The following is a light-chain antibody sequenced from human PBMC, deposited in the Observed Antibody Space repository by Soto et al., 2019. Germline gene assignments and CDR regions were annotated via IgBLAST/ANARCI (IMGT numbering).Light chain of an antibody. J-gene: IGLJ1*01. CDR2: YNN. V-gene: IGLV1-40*01. CDR3: QSYDRSLTGYG. CDR1: SSNVGAGYD. Sequence: QSVLTQPPSVSGAPGQWVSISCTGSSSNVGAGYDVHWYQQFPGTAPKLLIYYNNKRPSGVPDRFSGSKSGTSASLAITGLQAEDEADYYCQSYDRSLTGYGFGIGTKVTVL.